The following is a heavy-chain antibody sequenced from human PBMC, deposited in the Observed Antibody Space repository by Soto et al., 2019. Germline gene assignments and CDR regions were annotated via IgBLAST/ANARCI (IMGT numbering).Heavy chain of an antibody. D-gene: IGHD4-17*01. CDR1: GGSISRYY. J-gene: IGHJ4*02. CDR2: IYHTGTT. CDR3: AGLSAGYGDNHDY. V-gene: IGHV4-59*08. Sequence: PSETLSLTCTVSGGSISRYYWSWIRQSPGKGLEWIGYIYHTGTTDYNPSLKSRVTISVDTSKKQFSLRLRSVTAADTAIYYCAGLSAGYGDNHDYWGQGTLVTVSS.